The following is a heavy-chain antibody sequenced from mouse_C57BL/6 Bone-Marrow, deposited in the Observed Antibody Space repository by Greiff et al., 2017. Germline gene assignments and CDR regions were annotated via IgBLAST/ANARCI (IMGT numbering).Heavy chain of an antibody. CDR1: GYTFTDYY. CDR2: INPYNGGT. V-gene: IGHV1-19*01. CDR3: ARCGYDHY. Sequence: EVQLQQSGPVLVKPGASVKMSCKASGYTFTDYYMNWVKQSHGKSLEWIGVINPYNGGTSYNPKFKGQATLTVDKSSSAAYMELNSLTAEDSAVYYCARCGYDHYWGQGTTLTVSS. J-gene: IGHJ2*01. D-gene: IGHD2-2*01.